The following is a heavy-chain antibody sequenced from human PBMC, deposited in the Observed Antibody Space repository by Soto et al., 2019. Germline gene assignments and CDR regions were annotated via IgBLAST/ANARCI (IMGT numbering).Heavy chain of an antibody. CDR1: GYTFTSYD. V-gene: IGHV1-8*01. CDR2: MNPNSGNT. CDR3: AKVGEWRGCHVFDS. D-gene: IGHD3-3*01. Sequence: GASVKVSCKASGYTFTSYDINWVRQATGQGLEWMGWMNPNSGNTGYAQKFQGRVTMTRNTSISTAYMELSSLRSEDTAVYYCAKVGEWRGCHVFDSWGQGPLVTASS. J-gene: IGHJ4*02.